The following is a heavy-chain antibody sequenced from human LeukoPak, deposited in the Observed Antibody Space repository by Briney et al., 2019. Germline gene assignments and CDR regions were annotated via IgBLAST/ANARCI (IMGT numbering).Heavy chain of an antibody. CDR2: ISSSSSYI. J-gene: IGHJ6*02. CDR1: GFTFSSYS. CDR3: ARGCPLAYSSSWFEDYYGMDV. D-gene: IGHD6-13*01. V-gene: IGHV3-21*01. Sequence: GGSLRLSCAASGFTFSSYSMNWVRQAPGKGLEWVSSISSSSSYIYYADSVKGRFTISRDNAKNSLYLQMNSLRAEDTAVYYCARGCPLAYSSSWFEDYYGMDVWGQGTTVTVSS.